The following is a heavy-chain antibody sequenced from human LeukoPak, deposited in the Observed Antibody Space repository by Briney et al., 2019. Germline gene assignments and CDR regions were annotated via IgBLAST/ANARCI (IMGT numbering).Heavy chain of an antibody. Sequence: GGSLRLSCAASGFTFSNYAMSWVRQAPGKGLEWVSIISGSGYSTYYADSVKGRFTISRDNSKNTLYLQMNSLRAEDTAVYYCAFSRTGTTQSHFDYWGQGTLVTVSS. V-gene: IGHV3-23*01. D-gene: IGHD1-1*01. CDR3: AFSRTGTTQSHFDY. J-gene: IGHJ4*02. CDR1: GFTFSNYA. CDR2: ISGSGYST.